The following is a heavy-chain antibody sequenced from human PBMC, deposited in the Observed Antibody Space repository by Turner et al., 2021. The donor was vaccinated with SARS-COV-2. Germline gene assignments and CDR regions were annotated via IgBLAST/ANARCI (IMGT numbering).Heavy chain of an antibody. CDR2: ISSTSNYI. CDR1: GFTFSSYS. V-gene: IGHV3-21*01. CDR3: ARGANGNFDY. D-gene: IGHD1-26*01. Sequence: EVQLVESGGGLVKPGGSLRLSWASSGFTFSSYSMNWVRQAAGKGLGWVSSISSTSNYIIYADSVKGRFTIARDNAKNSLYLQMNSLRVEDTAVYYCARGANGNFDYWGQGALVTVSS. J-gene: IGHJ4*02.